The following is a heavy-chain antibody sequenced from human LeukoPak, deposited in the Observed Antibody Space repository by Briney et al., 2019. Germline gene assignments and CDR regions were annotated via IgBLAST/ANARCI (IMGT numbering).Heavy chain of an antibody. D-gene: IGHD1-14*01. V-gene: IGHV3-23*01. CDR3: AKVSGGGLYYDGMDV. J-gene: IGHJ6*02. CDR1: GFTFNNYA. Sequence: PGGSLRLSCAASGFTFNNYAMNWVRQAPGKGLEWVSVISGSGGTTYYADSVKGRFTISRDSSKNTLYLLMNSLRAEDTAVYYYAKVSGGGLYYDGMDVWGQGTTVTVSS. CDR2: ISGSGGTT.